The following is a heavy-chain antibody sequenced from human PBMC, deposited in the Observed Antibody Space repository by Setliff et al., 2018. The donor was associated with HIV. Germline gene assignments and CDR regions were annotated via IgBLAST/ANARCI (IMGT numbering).Heavy chain of an antibody. CDR3: ARLLRGGGDYFDY. V-gene: IGHV3-48*01. Sequence: GGSLRLSCETSGFTFGDFCMNWVRQAPGKGLEWISYISSKRTSIHYADSVKGRFTISRDNDRNSLYLQMNGLRAEDTAIYYCARLLRGGGDYFDYWGQGTLVTVSS. CDR1: GFTFGDFC. CDR2: ISSKRTSI. J-gene: IGHJ4*02. D-gene: IGHD3-10*01.